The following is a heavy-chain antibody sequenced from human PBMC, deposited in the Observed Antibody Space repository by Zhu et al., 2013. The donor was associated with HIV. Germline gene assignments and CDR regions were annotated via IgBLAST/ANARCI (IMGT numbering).Heavy chain of an antibody. CDR2: ISVYNGNT. Sequence: VQLVQSGAEVKKPGASLKVSCKTSGYTFTTYDINWVRQATGQGLEWMGWISVYNGNTKYAQKFQGRVTLNTDTSTSTAYMELRSLRSDDTAVYYCARDLYSTSSRPFDIWGQGTMVIVSS. V-gene: IGHV1-18*01. CDR3: ARDLYSTSSRPFDI. J-gene: IGHJ3*02. CDR1: GYTFTTYD. D-gene: IGHD6-6*01.